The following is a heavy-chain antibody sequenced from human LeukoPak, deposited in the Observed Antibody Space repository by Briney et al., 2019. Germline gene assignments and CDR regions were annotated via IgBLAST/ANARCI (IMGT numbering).Heavy chain of an antibody. CDR1: GYTFTGYY. D-gene: IGHD5-12*01. CDR2: INPNNGNT. J-gene: IGHJ5*02. CDR3: ARIEWRAVNIVATMRFDP. Sequence: GASVKVSCKSSGYTFTGYYMHWVRQAPGQGLEWMGWINPNNGNTNYAQKLQGRVTMTTDTSTSTAYMELRSLRSDDTAVYYCARIEWRAVNIVATMRFDPWGQGTLVTVSS. V-gene: IGHV1-18*04.